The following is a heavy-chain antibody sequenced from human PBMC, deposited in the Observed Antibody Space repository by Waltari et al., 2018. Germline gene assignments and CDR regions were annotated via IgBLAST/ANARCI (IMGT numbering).Heavy chain of an antibody. D-gene: IGHD4-4*01. Sequence: VQLVQSGAEVKKPGASVKVSCKNSGYTFSRHDSNWVRQATGKGLGWMGWMNPNSGNTGYAQQFQGRVAMTRNTSISTAYMELSSLTSEDTAVYYCGSWAGYSKWGQGTLVTVSS. CDR3: GSWAGYSK. CDR1: GYTFSRHD. V-gene: IGHV1-8*01. J-gene: IGHJ4*02. CDR2: MNPNSGNT.